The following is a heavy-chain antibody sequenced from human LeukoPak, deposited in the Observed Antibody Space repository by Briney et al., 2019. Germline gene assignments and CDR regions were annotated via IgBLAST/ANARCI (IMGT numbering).Heavy chain of an antibody. D-gene: IGHD3-16*02. CDR3: ARAKERAIWGSYRPNWFDP. CDR2: ISAYNGDT. J-gene: IGHJ5*02. Sequence: AAVQVSCQASGYTFTSYGISGVRQAPGQGLEWMGWISAYNGDTNYAQKLQGRVTMTTDTSTSTAYMELRSLRSDDTAVYYCARAKERAIWGSYRPNWFDPWGQGTLVTVSS. CDR1: GYTFTSYG. V-gene: IGHV1-18*01.